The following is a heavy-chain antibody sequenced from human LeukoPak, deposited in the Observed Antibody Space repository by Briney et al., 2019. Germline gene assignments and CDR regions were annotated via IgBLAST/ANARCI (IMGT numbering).Heavy chain of an antibody. V-gene: IGHV3-64*01. CDR2: ISSNGGST. Sequence: PGGCLRLSCAASGFTFSSYAMHWVRQAPGKGLEYVSAISSNGGSTYYANSVKGRFTISRDNSKNTLYLQMGSLRAEDMAVYYYARISTGGADYWGQGTLVTVSS. D-gene: IGHD2-21*01. CDR1: GFTFSSYA. J-gene: IGHJ4*02. CDR3: ARISTGGADY.